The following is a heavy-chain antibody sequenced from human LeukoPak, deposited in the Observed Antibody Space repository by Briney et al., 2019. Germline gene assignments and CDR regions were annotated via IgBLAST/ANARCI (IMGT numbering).Heavy chain of an antibody. V-gene: IGHV4-59*12. J-gene: IGHJ4*02. CDR2: IYYSGST. D-gene: IGHD6-13*01. CDR3: ARDFMAAAGPIDY. Sequence: PSETLSLTCTVSGGSISSYYWSWIRQPPGKGLERIGYIYYSGSTYYNPSLKSRVTISVDTSKNQFSLKLSSVTAADTAVYYCARDFMAAAGPIDYWGQGTLVTVSS. CDR1: GGSISSYY.